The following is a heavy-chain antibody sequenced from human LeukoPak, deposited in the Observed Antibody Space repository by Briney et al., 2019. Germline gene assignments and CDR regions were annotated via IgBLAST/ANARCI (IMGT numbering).Heavy chain of an antibody. D-gene: IGHD6-19*01. CDR2: INPNSGGT. CDR3: ARVGIAVDPLDV. J-gene: IGHJ6*02. Sequence: ASVKVSCKASGYTFTSYGISWVRQAPGQGLEWMGWINPNSGGTNYAQKFQGRVTMTRDTSISTAYMELSRLRSDDTAVYYCARVGIAVDPLDVWGQGTTVTVSS. V-gene: IGHV1-2*02. CDR1: GYTFTSYG.